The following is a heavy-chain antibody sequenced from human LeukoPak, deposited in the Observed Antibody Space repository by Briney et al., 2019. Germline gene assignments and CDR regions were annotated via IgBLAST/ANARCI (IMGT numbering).Heavy chain of an antibody. CDR2: ISSSGGST. CDR1: GFTLSSYA. V-gene: IGHV3-64D*06. Sequence: GGSLRLSCSASGFTLSSYAMHWVRQAPGKGLEYVSAISSSGGSTYYADSVKGRFTISRDNSKDTLYLQMSSLRAEDTTVYYCVKSAGFDWLSPLEAFDIWGQGTMVTVSS. CDR3: VKSAGFDWLSPLEAFDI. J-gene: IGHJ3*02. D-gene: IGHD3-9*01.